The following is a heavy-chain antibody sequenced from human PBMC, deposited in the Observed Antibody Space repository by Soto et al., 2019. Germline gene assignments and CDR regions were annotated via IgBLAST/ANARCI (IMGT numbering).Heavy chain of an antibody. CDR2: IYYSGST. CDR3: ARAVLRNNYWFDR. D-gene: IGHD1-20*01. J-gene: IGHJ5*02. Sequence: TLSLTCTVSGGSISSGGYYWSWIRQHPGKGLEWIGYIYYSGSTYYNPSLKSRVTISVDTSKNQFSLKLSSVTAADTAVYYCARAVLRNNYWFDRWGQGTLVTVSS. V-gene: IGHV4-31*03. CDR1: GGSISSGGYY.